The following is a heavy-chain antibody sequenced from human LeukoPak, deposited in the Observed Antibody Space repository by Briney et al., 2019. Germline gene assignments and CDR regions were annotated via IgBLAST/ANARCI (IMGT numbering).Heavy chain of an antibody. D-gene: IGHD6-13*01. V-gene: IGHV1-3*01. CDR2: INAGNGNT. CDR3: ATDRGRRAAAGPAFDY. Sequence: ASVKVSCKASGYTFTSYAMHWVRQAPGQRLEWMEWINAGNGNTKYSQKFQGRVTITRDTSASTAYMELSSLRSEDTAVYYCATDRGRRAAAGPAFDYWGQGTLVTVSS. J-gene: IGHJ4*02. CDR1: GYTFTSYA.